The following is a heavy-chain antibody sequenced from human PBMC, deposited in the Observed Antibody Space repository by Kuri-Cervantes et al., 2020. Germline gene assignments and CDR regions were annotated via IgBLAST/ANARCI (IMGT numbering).Heavy chain of an antibody. CDR2: INHSGST. J-gene: IGHJ5*02. Sequence: GSLRLSCAVYGGSFSGYYWSWIRQPPGKGLEWIGEINHSGSTNYNPSLKSRVTISVDTSKNQFSLKLSSVTAADTAVYYCARGSPLGQNWFDPWGQGTLVTVSS. CDR3: ARGSPLGQNWFDP. V-gene: IGHV4-34*01. CDR1: GGSFSGYY.